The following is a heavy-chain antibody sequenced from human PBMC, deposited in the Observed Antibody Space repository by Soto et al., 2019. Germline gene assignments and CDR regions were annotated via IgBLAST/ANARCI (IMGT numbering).Heavy chain of an antibody. CDR3: TTDSLDLWFGELLGLYAFDI. Sequence: EVQLVESGGGLVKPGGSLRLSCAASGFTFSNAWMSWVRQAPGKGLEWVGRIKSKTDGGTTDYAAPVKGRFTISRDDSKNTLYLQRNSLKTEDTAVYYCTTDSLDLWFGELLGLYAFDIWGQGTMVTVSS. CDR2: IKSKTDGGTT. D-gene: IGHD3-10*01. J-gene: IGHJ3*02. CDR1: GFTFSNAW. V-gene: IGHV3-15*01.